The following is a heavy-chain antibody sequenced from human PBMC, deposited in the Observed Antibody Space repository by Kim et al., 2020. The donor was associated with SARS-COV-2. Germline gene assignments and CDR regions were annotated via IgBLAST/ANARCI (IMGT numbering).Heavy chain of an antibody. Sequence: GGSLRLSCAASGFTFSSYSMNWVRQAPGKGLEWVSSISSSSSYIYYADSVKGRFTISRDNAKNSLYLQMNSLRAEDTAVYYCARVTYCSSTSCYALFDYWGQGTLVTVSS. CDR1: GFTFSSYS. CDR2: ISSSSSYI. CDR3: ARVTYCSSTSCYALFDY. V-gene: IGHV3-21*01. J-gene: IGHJ4*02. D-gene: IGHD2-2*01.